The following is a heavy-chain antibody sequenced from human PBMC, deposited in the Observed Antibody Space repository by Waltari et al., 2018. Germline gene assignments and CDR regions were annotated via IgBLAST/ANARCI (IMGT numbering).Heavy chain of an antibody. J-gene: IGHJ4*02. V-gene: IGHV3-53*01. CDR1: GFNGSRKE. D-gene: IGHD3-16*01. CDR3: ARVGYLGGFDY. CDR2: IYSGGST. Sequence: EVQLVGSGGGCIQPGGSLRLSCGGSGFNGSRKELRGGRQAPGKGLEWVSVIYSGGSTYSADSVTGRFTISRDNSKNTLYLQRKSLRSEDTAVYYCARVGYLGGFDYWGQGTLVTVSS.